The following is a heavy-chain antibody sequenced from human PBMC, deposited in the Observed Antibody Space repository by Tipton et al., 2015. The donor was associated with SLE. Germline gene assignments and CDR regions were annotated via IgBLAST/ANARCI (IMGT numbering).Heavy chain of an antibody. CDR1: GYSISSGSYF. D-gene: IGHD5-12*01. CDR2: IGYRGST. V-gene: IGHV4-31*03. CDR3: ARGGVGGYDYFDF. J-gene: IGHJ4*02. Sequence: TLSLTCTVSGYSISSGSYFWSWIRQPAGKGLEWIGHIGYRGSTDYNPSLRSRVSISVDTSKNHFSLKVTSLTAADTAVYFCARGGVGGYDYFDFWGQGTLVTVSS.